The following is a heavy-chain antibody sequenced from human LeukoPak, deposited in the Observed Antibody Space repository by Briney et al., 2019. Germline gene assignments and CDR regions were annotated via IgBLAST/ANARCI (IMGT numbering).Heavy chain of an antibody. D-gene: IGHD5-18*01. CDR3: ARHRYTAMVPYYGMDV. CDR2: IYPGDSDT. Sequence: GESLKISCKGSGYSFTSYWIGWVRQMPGKGLEWMGIIYPGDSDTRYSPSFQGQVTISADKSINTAYLQWSSLKASDTAMYYCARHRYTAMVPYYGMDVWGQGTTVTVSS. J-gene: IGHJ6*02. CDR1: GYSFTSYW. V-gene: IGHV5-51*01.